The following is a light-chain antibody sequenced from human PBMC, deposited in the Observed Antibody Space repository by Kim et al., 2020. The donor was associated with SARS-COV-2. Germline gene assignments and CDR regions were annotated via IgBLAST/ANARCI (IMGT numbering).Light chain of an antibody. V-gene: IGLV1-44*01. Sequence: QSVLTQPPSASGTPGQWVTISCSGSSSNIGSNTVNWYQQLPGTAPKLLIYTNNQRPSGVPDRFSGSKSGTSASLAISGLQSEDEGDYYCAAWDDSLNGWVFGGGTKVTVL. CDR3: AAWDDSLNGWV. CDR2: TNN. CDR1: SSNIGSNT. J-gene: IGLJ3*02.